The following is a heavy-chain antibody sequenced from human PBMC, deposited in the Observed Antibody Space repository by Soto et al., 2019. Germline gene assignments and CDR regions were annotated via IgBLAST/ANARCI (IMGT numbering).Heavy chain of an antibody. Sequence: QDQLVQSGGEVKKPGSSVKVSCKAFGGPFSGHTFSWMRQAPGQRLEWMGRIITALGTTTYAQKFQGRVTITADESVTTFYMELNSLRTEDTAVYYCARPDFGDYWYFDLWGRGTLVTVSS. CDR3: ARPDFGDYWYFDL. D-gene: IGHD4-17*01. V-gene: IGHV1-69*08. CDR1: GGPFSGHT. J-gene: IGHJ2*01. CDR2: IITALGTT.